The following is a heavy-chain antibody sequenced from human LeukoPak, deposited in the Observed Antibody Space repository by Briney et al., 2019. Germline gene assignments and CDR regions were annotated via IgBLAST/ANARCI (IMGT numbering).Heavy chain of an antibody. CDR1: GGSFSGYY. Sequence: PSETLSLTCAVYGGSFSGYYWSWIRQPPGKGLEWIGEINHSGSTNYNPSLKSRVTISVDTSKNQFSLKLSSVTAADTAVYYCARAAVAGPADYWGQGTLVTVSS. CDR3: ARAAVAGPADY. CDR2: INHSGST. J-gene: IGHJ4*02. V-gene: IGHV4-34*01. D-gene: IGHD6-19*01.